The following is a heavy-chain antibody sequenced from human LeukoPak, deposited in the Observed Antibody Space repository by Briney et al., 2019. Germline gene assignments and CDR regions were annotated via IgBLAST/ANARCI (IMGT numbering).Heavy chain of an antibody. J-gene: IGHJ4*02. D-gene: IGHD3-10*01. CDR1: GGSFSGYY. V-gene: IGHV4-34*01. CDR2: INHSGST. CDR3: AREFRVRGVHYFDY. Sequence: SETLSLTCAVYGGSFSGYYWSWVRQPPGKGLEWSGEINHSGSTNYNPSLTSRVTISVDTSKNQFSLKLSSVTAADTAVYYCAREFRVRGVHYFDYWGQGTLVTVSS.